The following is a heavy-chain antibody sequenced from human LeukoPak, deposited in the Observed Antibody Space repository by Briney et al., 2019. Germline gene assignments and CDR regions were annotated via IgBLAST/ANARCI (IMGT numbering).Heavy chain of an antibody. CDR3: ARDHCSDAGCYDHHYFGMDV. J-gene: IGHJ6*02. Sequence: ASVKVSCKASGYTFTGYYMHWVRQAPGQGLEWMGWINPNSAGTNYAQKFQGRVTMTRDTSISTAYMELSSLRSDDTAVYFCARDHCSDAGCYDHHYFGMDVWGQGTTVTVS. CDR1: GYTFTGYY. CDR2: INPNSAGT. V-gene: IGHV1-2*02. D-gene: IGHD2-2*01.